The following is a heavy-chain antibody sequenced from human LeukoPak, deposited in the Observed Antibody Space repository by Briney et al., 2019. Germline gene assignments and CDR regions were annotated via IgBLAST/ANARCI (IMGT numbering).Heavy chain of an antibody. Sequence: SQTLSLTCAISGDSVSSNSAAWNWIRQSPSRGLEWLGRTYYGSKWYNDYAVSVKSRVAINPDTAKNQISLQLNSVTPEDTAAYYCASSGSYRFDYWGQGTLVTVSS. D-gene: IGHD1-26*01. CDR3: ASSGSYRFDY. CDR1: GDSVSSNSAA. V-gene: IGHV6-1*01. J-gene: IGHJ4*02. CDR2: TYYGSKWYN.